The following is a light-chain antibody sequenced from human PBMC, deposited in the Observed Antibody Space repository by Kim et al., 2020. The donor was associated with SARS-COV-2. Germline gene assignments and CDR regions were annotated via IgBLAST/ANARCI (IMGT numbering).Light chain of an antibody. J-gene: IGKJ1*01. CDR3: LQYNAYSPWT. V-gene: IGKV1-5*03. Sequence: SVGDEVAIPGRANQSVSAWLAWCQQQPGKAPNHLIYTASSLESGVPSRFSASGSGTEFTLTISSLQPDDFATYYCLQYNAYSPWTFGQGTKVDIK. CDR2: TAS. CDR1: QSVSAW.